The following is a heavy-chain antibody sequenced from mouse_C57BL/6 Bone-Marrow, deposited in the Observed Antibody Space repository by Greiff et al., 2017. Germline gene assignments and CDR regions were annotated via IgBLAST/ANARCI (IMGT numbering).Heavy chain of an antibody. CDR1: GYTFTSYW. Sequence: QVQLQQPGAEFVKPGASVKMSCKASGYTFTSYWITWVKQRPGQGLEWIGDIYPGSGSTNYNEKFKSKATLTVDTSSSTAYMQLSSLTSEDSAVYYCARFLRPRYAMDYWGQGTSVTVSS. D-gene: IGHD1-1*01. CDR2: IYPGSGST. V-gene: IGHV1-55*01. J-gene: IGHJ4*01. CDR3: ARFLRPRYAMDY.